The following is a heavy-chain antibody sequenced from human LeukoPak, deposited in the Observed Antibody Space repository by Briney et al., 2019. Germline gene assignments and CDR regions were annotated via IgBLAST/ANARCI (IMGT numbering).Heavy chain of an antibody. D-gene: IGHD2-2*01. CDR3: ARIRQYGAVLWEFDLNDY. CDR2: INTNTGNP. CDR1: GYTFTTYP. J-gene: IGHJ4*02. V-gene: IGHV7-4-1*02. Sequence: ASVKVSCKASGYTFTTYPLHWVRQAPGQGPEWMGWINTNTGNPTYAQGLTGQFVFSLDTSVSTAYLQISSLKAEDTAVYYCARIRQYGAVLWEFDLNDYWGQGTLVTVSS.